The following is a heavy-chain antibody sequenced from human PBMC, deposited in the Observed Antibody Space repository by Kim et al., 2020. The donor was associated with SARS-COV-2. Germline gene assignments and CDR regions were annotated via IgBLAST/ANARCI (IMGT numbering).Heavy chain of an antibody. CDR3: ARSGAEAVTYYYSYMDV. Sequence: GGSLRLSCAASGFSFSSYWMNWVRQAPGKGLEWVASIKQDGSEKHYVGSVKGRFTISRDNAKSSLYLQMSGLRAEDTAVYYCARSGAEAVTYYYSYMDV. CDR1: GFSFSSYW. CDR2: IKQDGSEK. V-gene: IGHV3-7*01. J-gene: IGHJ6*03. D-gene: IGHD4-17*01.